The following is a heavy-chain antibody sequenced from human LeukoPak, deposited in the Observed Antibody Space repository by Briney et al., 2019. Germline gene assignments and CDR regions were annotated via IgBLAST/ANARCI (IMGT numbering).Heavy chain of an antibody. V-gene: IGHV3-23*01. D-gene: IGHD1-1*01. CDR1: GFTFASYA. J-gene: IGHJ4*02. Sequence: GGSLRLSCAASGFTFASYAMSWVRQAPGKGLEWVSCITGTGGSTYYADSVKGRFTISRDNSKNTLFLQTNSMRPEDTAVYYCAKGVSRGVDPTGLEYWGQGTLVTVSS. CDR3: AKGVSRGVDPTGLEY. CDR2: ITGTGGST.